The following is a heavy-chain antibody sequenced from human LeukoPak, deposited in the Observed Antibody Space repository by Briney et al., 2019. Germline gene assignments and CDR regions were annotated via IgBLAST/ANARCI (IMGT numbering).Heavy chain of an antibody. J-gene: IGHJ6*03. V-gene: IGHV3-23*01. D-gene: IGHD6-13*01. CDR2: LSSSGVRT. CDR3: AKNKGQLVPNYCMNV. CDR1: GFTLSSFA. Sequence: GGSLRLSCTASGFTLSSFAMSWVRQAPGKGLELVSTLSSSGVRTYYADAVKGRFTISRDNSLNTVFLQMNSLRGEDTAIYYCAKNKGQLVPNYCMNVWGKGTTVTVSS.